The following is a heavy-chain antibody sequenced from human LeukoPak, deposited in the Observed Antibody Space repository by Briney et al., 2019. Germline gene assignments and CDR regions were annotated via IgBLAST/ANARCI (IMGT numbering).Heavy chain of an antibody. CDR2: IIPMFGTA. Sequence: ASVKVSCKASGGTFSSYGISWVRQAPGQGLEWMGGIIPMFGTANYAQKFQGRVTITTDESTTTAYMELSSLTSEDTAVYYCARGGSDDSGYYYYDYWGQGTLVTVSS. J-gene: IGHJ4*02. V-gene: IGHV1-69*05. CDR3: ARGGSDDSGYYYYDY. D-gene: IGHD3-22*01. CDR1: GGTFSSYG.